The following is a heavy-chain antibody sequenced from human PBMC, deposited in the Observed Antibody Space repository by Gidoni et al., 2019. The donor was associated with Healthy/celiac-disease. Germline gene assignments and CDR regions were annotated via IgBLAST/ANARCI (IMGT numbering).Heavy chain of an antibody. CDR2: INHSGST. D-gene: IGHD5-12*01. CDR1: GGSFSGYY. Sequence: QVQLQQWGAGLLKPSETLSLTCAVYGGSFSGYYWSWIRQPPGKGLEWSGEINHSGSTNYNPSLKSRVTISVDTSKNQFSLKLSSVTAADTAVYYCARGRSWATRGLDYWGQGTLVTVSS. V-gene: IGHV4-34*01. J-gene: IGHJ4*02. CDR3: ARGRSWATRGLDY.